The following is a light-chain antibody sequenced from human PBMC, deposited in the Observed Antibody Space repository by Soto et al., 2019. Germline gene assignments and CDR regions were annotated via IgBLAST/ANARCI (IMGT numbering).Light chain of an antibody. CDR2: GDN. V-gene: IGLV1-44*01. CDR1: GSSIGTNT. Sequence: QSALTQPPSASGTPGQRVIIPCSGSGSSIGTNTVNWYRQLPGTAPKLLIYGDNQRPSGVPDRFSGSKSGTSASLAISGLQSEDEADYYCAAWDGSLNNVLFGGGTKLTVL. J-gene: IGLJ2*01. CDR3: AAWDGSLNNVL.